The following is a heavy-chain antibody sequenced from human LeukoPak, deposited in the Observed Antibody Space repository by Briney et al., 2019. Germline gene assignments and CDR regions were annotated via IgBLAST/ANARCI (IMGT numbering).Heavy chain of an antibody. J-gene: IGHJ4*02. Sequence: SETLSLTCTVSGGSISSYYWSWIRQPPGKGLEWIGYIYYSGSTNYNPSLKSRVTISVDMSTNHFSLKLSSVTAADTAVYYCARGNIAAGGFDYWGQGTLVTVSS. CDR1: GGSISSYY. V-gene: IGHV4-59*08. CDR3: ARGNIAAGGFDY. CDR2: IYYSGST. D-gene: IGHD6-13*01.